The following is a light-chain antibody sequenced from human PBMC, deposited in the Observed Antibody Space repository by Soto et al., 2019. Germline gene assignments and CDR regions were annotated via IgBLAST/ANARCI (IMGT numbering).Light chain of an antibody. CDR1: QSVNAGY. Sequence: EIVLTQSPGTLSLSPGERATLTCRVSQSVNAGYLAWYQQKPGQAPRLLFYGVSNRAAGIPDRFSGSGSGTDFTLTISSLEPEDFAVYYCQVYGSSPRYTFGQGTKVDI. V-gene: IGKV3-20*01. CDR3: QVYGSSPRYT. CDR2: GVS. J-gene: IGKJ2*01.